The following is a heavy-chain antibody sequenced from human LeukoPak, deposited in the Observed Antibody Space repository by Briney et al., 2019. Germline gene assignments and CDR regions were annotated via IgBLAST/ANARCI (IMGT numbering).Heavy chain of an antibody. D-gene: IGHD3-9*01. J-gene: IGHJ6*03. CDR1: GGFINSYY. CDR3: ARHNGFDRGYYYYMDV. V-gene: IGHV4-4*07. Sequence: SETLSLTCTVSGGFINSYYWSWIRQPAGKGLERIGRVYTSGITNYNPSLKSRITMSVDTSKNQFSLKLTSVTAADTAVYYCARHNGFDRGYYYYMDVWGKGTTVTVSS. CDR2: VYTSGIT.